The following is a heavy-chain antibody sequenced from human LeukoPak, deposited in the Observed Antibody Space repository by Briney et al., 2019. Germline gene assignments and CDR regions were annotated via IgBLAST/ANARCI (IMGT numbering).Heavy chain of an antibody. CDR2: IYYSGST. J-gene: IGHJ5*02. V-gene: IGHV4-39*01. CDR3: ARLWFGNWFDP. D-gene: IGHD3-10*01. Sequence: PSETLSLTCTVSGCTISSSTYYWGWIPQPPGKGLEWVGSIYYSGSTYYNPSLKSRVTISVDTSKNQFSLKLSSVTAADTAVDYCARLWFGNWFDPWGQGTLVTVSS. CDR1: GCTISSSTYY.